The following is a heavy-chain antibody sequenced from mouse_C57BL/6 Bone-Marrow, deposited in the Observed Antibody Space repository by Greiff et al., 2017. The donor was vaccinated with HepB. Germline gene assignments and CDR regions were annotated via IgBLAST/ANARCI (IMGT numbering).Heavy chain of an antibody. V-gene: IGHV1-72*01. CDR2: IDPNSGGT. CDR3: ARLGLRREFAY. J-gene: IGHJ3*01. Sequence: VQLQQSGAELVKPGASVKLSCKASGYTFTSYWMHWVKQRPGRGLEWIGRIDPNSGGTKYNEKFKSKATLTVDKPSSPAYMQLSSLTSEDSAVYYCARLGLRREFAYWGQGTLVTVSA. D-gene: IGHD2-4*01. CDR1: GYTFTSYW.